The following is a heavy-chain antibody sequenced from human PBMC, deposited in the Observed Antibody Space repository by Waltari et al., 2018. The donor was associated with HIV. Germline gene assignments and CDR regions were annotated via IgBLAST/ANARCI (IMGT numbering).Heavy chain of an antibody. V-gene: IGHV4-39*01. CDR2: LFHSGST. CDR3: ARHCLQKGWLPQLKYYYGMDV. J-gene: IGHJ6*02. D-gene: IGHD1-1*01. CDR1: GGCISSSRYY. Sequence: QQQLQESGPGLVKPSETLSLPYTVSGGCISSSRYYRVWPRESPGKGLAWIGSLFHSGSTYYSPSFRSRATISGDMSANRFSLKLTSVTATDTAVYFCARHCLQKGWLPQLKYYYGMDVWGQGTTVIXSS.